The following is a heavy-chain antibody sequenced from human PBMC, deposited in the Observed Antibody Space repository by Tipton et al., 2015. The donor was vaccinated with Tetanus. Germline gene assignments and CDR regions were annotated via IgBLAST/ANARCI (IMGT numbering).Heavy chain of an antibody. CDR3: ARKQDSYYEGCRFVP. CDR1: GFTSERHY. CDR2: VNPDGRRT. V-gene: IGHV3-74*01. J-gene: IGHJ5*02. D-gene: IGHD3-16*01. Sequence: SLRLSCAASGFTSERHYMLWVRHTPGKGLVWISRVNPDGRRTNYADSLKSRLATSRDRAKNSLYLQMNSLSADDTAVYYCARKQDSYYEGCRFVPRGQGTLVTVSS.